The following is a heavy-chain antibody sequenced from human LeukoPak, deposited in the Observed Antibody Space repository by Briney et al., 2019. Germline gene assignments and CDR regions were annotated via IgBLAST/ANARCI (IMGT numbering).Heavy chain of an antibody. Sequence: SETLSLTCAVYGGSFSGYYWSWIRQPPGKGPEWIGEINHSGSTNYNPSLKSRVTISVDTSKTQFSLKLSSVTAADTAVYYCASSFRGVVSFDYWGQGTLVTVSS. CDR1: GGSFSGYY. D-gene: IGHD3-3*01. CDR2: INHSGST. V-gene: IGHV4-34*01. J-gene: IGHJ4*02. CDR3: ASSFRGVVSFDY.